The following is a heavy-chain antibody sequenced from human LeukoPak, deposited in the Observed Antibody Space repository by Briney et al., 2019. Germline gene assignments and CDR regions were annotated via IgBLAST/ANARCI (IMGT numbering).Heavy chain of an antibody. CDR1: GGSISSYY. CDR3: AREGVTKYYFDY. Sequence: LXLTCTVSGGSISSYYWSWLRQPPGKGVEWIGYIYYSGSTNYNPSLKTRVTISVDTSKNQFSLKLSSVTAADTAVYYCAREGVTKYYFDYWGQGTLVTVSS. J-gene: IGHJ4*02. CDR2: IYYSGST. D-gene: IGHD4-11*01. V-gene: IGHV4-59*01.